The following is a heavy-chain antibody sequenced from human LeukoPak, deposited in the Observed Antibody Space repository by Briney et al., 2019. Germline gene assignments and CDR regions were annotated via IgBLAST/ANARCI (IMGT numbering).Heavy chain of an antibody. V-gene: IGHV4-34*01. Sequence: PSETLSLTCTVSGGSISSYYWSWIRQPPGKGLEWIGEINHSGSTNYNPSLKSRVTISVDTSKNQFSLKLSSVTAADTAVYYCARGYRPYAFDIWGQGTMVTVSS. CDR2: INHSGST. J-gene: IGHJ3*02. CDR3: ARGYRPYAFDI. D-gene: IGHD1-26*01. CDR1: GGSISSYY.